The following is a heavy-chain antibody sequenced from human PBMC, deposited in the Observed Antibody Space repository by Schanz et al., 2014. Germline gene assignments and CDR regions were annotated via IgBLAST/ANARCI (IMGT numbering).Heavy chain of an antibody. CDR3: AKSQGSSFDS. Sequence: EVQLLESGGGLVQPGGSLRLSCAASGFSFGNYGMSWVRQAPGKGLEWVSGFDAHDGRAYYADSVKGRFTISSDNSKSTLYLQMSSLRAEDTAVYYCAKSQGSSFDSWGQGTLVTVSS. V-gene: IGHV3-23*01. J-gene: IGHJ4*02. CDR1: GFSFGNYG. CDR2: FDAHDGRA. D-gene: IGHD6-13*01.